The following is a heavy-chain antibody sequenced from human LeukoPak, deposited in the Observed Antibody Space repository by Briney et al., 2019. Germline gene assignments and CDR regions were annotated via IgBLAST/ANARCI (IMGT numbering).Heavy chain of an antibody. CDR3: ARDSGDYVWVG. Sequence: SETLSLTCTVSGFTIRSYYWSWIRQPPGKGLEWIGYMYYSGSTNYNPSLKSRVTISVDTSKKQFSLKLSSVTAADTAMYYCARDSGDYVWVGWGRGTLVTVSS. CDR2: MYYSGST. V-gene: IGHV4-59*01. CDR1: GFTIRSYY. D-gene: IGHD3-16*01. J-gene: IGHJ4*02.